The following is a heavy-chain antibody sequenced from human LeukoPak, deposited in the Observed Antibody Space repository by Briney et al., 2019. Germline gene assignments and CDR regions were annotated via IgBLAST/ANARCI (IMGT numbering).Heavy chain of an antibody. CDR3: AKGIYSGSYSFHY. CDR1: GFTFSSYS. J-gene: IGHJ4*02. V-gene: IGHV3-23*01. Sequence: KSGGSLRLSCAASGFTFSSYSMNWVRQAPGRGLEWVSAISGSGGSTYYADSVKGRFTISRDNSKNTLYLQMNSLRAEDTAVYYCAKGIYSGSYSFHYWGQGTLVTVSS. D-gene: IGHD1-26*01. CDR2: ISGSGGST.